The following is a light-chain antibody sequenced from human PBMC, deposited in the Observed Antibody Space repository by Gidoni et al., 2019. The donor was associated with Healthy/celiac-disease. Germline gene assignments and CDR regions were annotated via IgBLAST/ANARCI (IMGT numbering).Light chain of an antibody. CDR3: QQYNNWPPG. J-gene: IGKJ1*01. CDR2: GAS. V-gene: IGKV3-15*01. CDR1: QSVSSN. Sequence: EIVMTQSPATLSVSPGERATLSCRASQSVSSNLAWYQQKPGQAPRLLIYGASTRATGIPARFSGSGSGTEFTHTISSLQSEDFAVYYCQQYNNWPPGFGQGTKVEIK.